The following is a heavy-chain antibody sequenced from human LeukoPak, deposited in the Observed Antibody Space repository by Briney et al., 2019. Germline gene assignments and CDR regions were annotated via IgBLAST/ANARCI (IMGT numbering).Heavy chain of an antibody. V-gene: IGHV3-30*04. D-gene: IGHD6-19*01. CDR1: GFTFSSYA. J-gene: IGHJ6*03. Sequence: PGRSLRLSCAASGFTFSSYAMHWVRQAPGKGLEWVAVISYDGSSKYYADSVKGRFTISRDNSKNTLYLQMNSLRAEDTAVYYCARGGSSGATYYYYYYMDVWGKGTTVTVSS. CDR2: ISYDGSSK. CDR3: ARGGSSGATYYYYYYMDV.